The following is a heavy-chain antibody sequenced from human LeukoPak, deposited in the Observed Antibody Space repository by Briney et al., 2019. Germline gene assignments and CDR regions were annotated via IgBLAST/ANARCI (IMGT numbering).Heavy chain of an antibody. CDR1: AYSISSGYY. Sequence: SETLSLTGAVSAYSISSGYYWGWIRQPPGKGLEWIGCIYHSGNAYYSPSLKSRVTLLVDTSKNQFSLKLSSVTAADTAVYSCARSPIASGYYTRWYFDLWRRGTLVTVSS. V-gene: IGHV4-38-2*01. D-gene: IGHD3-3*01. CDR2: IYHSGNA. J-gene: IGHJ2*01. CDR3: ARSPIASGYYTRWYFDL.